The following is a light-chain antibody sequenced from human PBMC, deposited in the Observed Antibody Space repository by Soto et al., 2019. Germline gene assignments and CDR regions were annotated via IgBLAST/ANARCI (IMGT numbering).Light chain of an antibody. CDR2: EAS. J-gene: IGKJ1*01. CDR3: QQYNGYWT. V-gene: IGKV1-5*03. Sequence: DIPMTQSPSTLSASVGARVTITCRASQSISDSMAWYQQKPGKAPKHLIYEASSLKSGVPSRFSGSRSGTEYTLTISSLQPDDFATYYCQQYNGYWTFGQGTKVEIK. CDR1: QSISDS.